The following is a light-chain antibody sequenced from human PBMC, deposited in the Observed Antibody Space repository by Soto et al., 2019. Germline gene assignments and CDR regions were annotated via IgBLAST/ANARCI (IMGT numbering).Light chain of an antibody. J-gene: IGLJ1*01. CDR1: SSNIGAGYD. CDR3: QSYDSSLSGAV. V-gene: IGLV1-40*01. Sequence: QSVPTQPPPVSGAPGQKVTISCTGSSSNIGAGYDVHWYQQLPGTAPKLLIYGNSNRPSGVPDRFSGSKSGTSASLAITGLQAEDEADYYCQSYDSSLSGAVFGSGTKVTVL. CDR2: GNS.